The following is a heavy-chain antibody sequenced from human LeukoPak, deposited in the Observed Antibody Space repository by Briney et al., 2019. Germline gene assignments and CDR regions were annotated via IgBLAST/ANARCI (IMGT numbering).Heavy chain of an antibody. J-gene: IGHJ6*03. CDR1: GYTFTSYA. Sequence: ASVKVSCKASGYTFTSYAMNWVRQAPGQGLEWMGWINPNTGNPTYAQGFTGRFVFSLDTSVSTAYLQISTLTAEDTAVYYCARPELRWSAYYYMDVWGKGTTVTVSS. CDR2: INPNTGNP. V-gene: IGHV7-4-1*02. D-gene: IGHD4-23*01. CDR3: ARPELRWSAYYYMDV.